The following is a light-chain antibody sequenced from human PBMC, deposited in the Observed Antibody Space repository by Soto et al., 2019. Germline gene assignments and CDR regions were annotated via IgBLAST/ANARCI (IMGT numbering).Light chain of an antibody. V-gene: IGKV3-20*01. CDR1: ERLSSVY. CDR2: GAS. CDR3: QQYGGSPRIT. Sequence: EIVLTQSPGTLSLSPGERATLSCRASERLSSVYLAWYQQRPGQPPRLLIYGASNRATGIPDRFSGSGSGTDFPLIINRLEPEDVEIYYCQQYGGSPRITFGQGTRLEIK. J-gene: IGKJ5*01.